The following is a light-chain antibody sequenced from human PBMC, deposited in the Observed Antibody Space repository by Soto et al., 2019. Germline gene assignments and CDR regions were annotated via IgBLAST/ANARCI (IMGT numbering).Light chain of an antibody. CDR1: QGISSF. Sequence: DIPLTQSPSFLSASVGDRVTITCRASQGISSFLAWYQQKPGKAPKLLIYAASTLQSGVPSRFSVSGSGTEFTLTISSLQPEDFATDYCQQLNSYPLTFGGGTKVEIK. J-gene: IGKJ4*01. CDR3: QQLNSYPLT. CDR2: AAS. V-gene: IGKV1-9*01.